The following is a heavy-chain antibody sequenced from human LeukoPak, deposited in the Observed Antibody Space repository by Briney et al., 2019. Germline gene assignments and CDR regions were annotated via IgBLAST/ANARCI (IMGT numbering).Heavy chain of an antibody. CDR2: LTFSGGST. CDR3: AKGRTEYAYTSDALDV. D-gene: IGHD2-2*02. Sequence: PGGSLRLSCAASGFTFSIYAMSWVRQAPGKGLEWVSTLTFSGGSTYYADSVKGRFTISRDNSKNTLHLQMNSLRAEDTAVYYCAKGRTEYAYTSDALDVWGHGTMITVSS. J-gene: IGHJ3*01. CDR1: GFTFSIYA. V-gene: IGHV3-23*01.